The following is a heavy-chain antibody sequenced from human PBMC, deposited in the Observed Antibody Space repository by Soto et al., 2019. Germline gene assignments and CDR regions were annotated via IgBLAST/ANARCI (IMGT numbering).Heavy chain of an antibody. CDR2: IYQSGST. J-gene: IGHJ4*02. CDR3: ASAAMGGSSWPVDY. V-gene: IGHV4-4*02. Sequence: QVQLQESVPGLVKPSGPLSLTCAVSGGSISSSNWWSWVRQPPRKGLEWIGEIYQSGSTNYNPSLKSRVTISVDKSQNRFSLELSSVTAADRAVYYCASAAMGGSSWPVDYWGQGTLFTVSS. D-gene: IGHD6-13*01. CDR1: GGSISSSNW.